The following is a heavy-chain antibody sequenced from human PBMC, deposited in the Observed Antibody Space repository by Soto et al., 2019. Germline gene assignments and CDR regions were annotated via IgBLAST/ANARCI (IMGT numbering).Heavy chain of an antibody. CDR1: GFAFSSYG. CDR2: ISYDGSLQ. J-gene: IGHJ4*02. CDR3: VSDRGYGHASVPYS. Sequence: QAQLVESGGGVVQPGRSLRLSCAASGFAFSSYGMHWVRQAPGTGLGWVAVISYDGSLQHYADSVKGRFTISRDNSKNMVLLQISSLRPEDTAVYYCVSDRGYGHASVPYSWGQGTLVSVSS. D-gene: IGHD5-18*01. V-gene: IGHV3-30*03.